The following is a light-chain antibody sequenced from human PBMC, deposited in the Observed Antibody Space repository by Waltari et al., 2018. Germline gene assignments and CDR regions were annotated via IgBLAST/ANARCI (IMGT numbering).Light chain of an antibody. J-gene: IGLJ3*02. CDR2: VNSDGSH. V-gene: IGLV4-69*01. Sequence: LVLTQSPPLSASLGASVNLTCTLTSGPRTNLLAWLQQQPDKGPRYLMTVNSDGSHNKGVGIPDRFSGSSSGAERYLTISRLQSEDETDYYCQTGGHGTWVFGGGTRLTVL. CDR1: SGPRTNL. CDR3: QTGGHGTWV.